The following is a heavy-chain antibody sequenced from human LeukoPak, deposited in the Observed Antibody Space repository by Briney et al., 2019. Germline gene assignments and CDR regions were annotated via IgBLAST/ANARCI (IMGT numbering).Heavy chain of an antibody. CDR3: TRDPRHFDS. CDR2: IKQDGSEK. CDR1: EFTFFTYW. Sequence: VHTGGSLRLSCAASEFTFFTYWMTWVRQAPGKGLEWVANIKQDGSEKYYVDSVKGRFTISRDNAKNSLYLQMSSLRVEDTAVYYCTRDPRHFDSCGQGTLVTVSS. D-gene: IGHD6-6*01. J-gene: IGHJ5*01. V-gene: IGHV3-7*01.